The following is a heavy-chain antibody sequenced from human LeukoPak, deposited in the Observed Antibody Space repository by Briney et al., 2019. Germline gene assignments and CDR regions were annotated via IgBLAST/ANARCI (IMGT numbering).Heavy chain of an antibody. D-gene: IGHD6-6*01. Sequence: PSQTLSLTCTVSGGSISSGSYYWSWIRQPAGKGLEWIGRIYTSGSTNYNPSLKSRVTISVDTSKNQFSLKLSSVTAADTAVYYCARGDSSSSSDYWGQGTLVTVSS. J-gene: IGHJ4*02. V-gene: IGHV4-61*02. CDR2: IYTSGST. CDR3: ARGDSSSSSDY. CDR1: GGSISSGSYY.